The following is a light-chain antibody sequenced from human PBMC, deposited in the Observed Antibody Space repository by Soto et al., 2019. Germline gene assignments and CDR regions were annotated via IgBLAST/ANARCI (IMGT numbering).Light chain of an antibody. V-gene: IGKV3-15*01. CDR2: GAS. Sequence: EIVMTQSPATLSVSPGERATLSCRASQTISSNLAWYQQKPGQAPRLLIHGASTRATGVPARFSGSGSGTEFPPTIPGLHSKDFAVYYCKQYHNWPPQNLFGRGTKLQIK. CDR1: QTISSN. CDR3: KQYHNWPPQNL. J-gene: IGKJ2*01.